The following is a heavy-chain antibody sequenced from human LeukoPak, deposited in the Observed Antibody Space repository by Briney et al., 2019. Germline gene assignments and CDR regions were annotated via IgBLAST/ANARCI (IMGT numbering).Heavy chain of an antibody. CDR3: AKSSSAY. V-gene: IGHV3-23*01. J-gene: IGHJ4*02. CDR1: GFNFNRYA. D-gene: IGHD6-19*01. Sequence: GGSLRLSCAASGFNFNRYAINWVRQAPGKGLEWISGISDSGASTFYADSVKGRFTISRDNSKNTLYLQMNSLRAEDTAVYYCAKSSSAYWGQGTLVTVSS. CDR2: ISDSGAST.